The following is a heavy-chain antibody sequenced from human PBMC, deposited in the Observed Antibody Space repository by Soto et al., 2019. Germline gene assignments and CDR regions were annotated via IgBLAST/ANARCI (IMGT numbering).Heavy chain of an antibody. Sequence: ASVKVSCKASGGTFSSYTISWVRQAPGQGLEWMGRIIPILGIANYAQKFQGRVTITADKSTSTAYMELSSLRSEDTAVYYCARDHLDCSGGSCYSRSPYYYYYMDVWGKGTTVTVSS. CDR2: IIPILGIA. V-gene: IGHV1-69*04. CDR1: GGTFSSYT. CDR3: ARDHLDCSGGSCYSRSPYYYYYMDV. D-gene: IGHD2-15*01. J-gene: IGHJ6*03.